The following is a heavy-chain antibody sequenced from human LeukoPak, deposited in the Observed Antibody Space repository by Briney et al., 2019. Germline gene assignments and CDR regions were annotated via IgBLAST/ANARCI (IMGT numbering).Heavy chain of an antibody. CDR3: ARTSIGLDYYYYYMDV. D-gene: IGHD3-22*01. Sequence: ASETLSLTCTVSGGSISSRSYYWGWLRQPPGTGLEWIGCNYYSGSTYHNLSLKRRVTISVDTSKNQFSLKMSSVTAADTAVYYCARTSIGLDYYYYYMDVWGKGTTVTISS. V-gene: IGHV4-39*01. CDR1: GGSISSRSYY. CDR2: NYYSGST. J-gene: IGHJ6*03.